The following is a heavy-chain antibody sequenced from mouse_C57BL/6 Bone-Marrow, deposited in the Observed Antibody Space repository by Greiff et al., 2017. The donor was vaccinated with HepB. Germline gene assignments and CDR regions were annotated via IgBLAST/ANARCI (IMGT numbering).Heavy chain of an antibody. Sequence: EVKVVVSGGGLVKPGGSLKLSCAASGFTFSDYGMHWVRQAPEKGLEWVAYISSGSSTIYYADTVKGRFTISRDNAMNTLFLQMTSLRSEDTAMYYCARPGGYYTWFAYWGQGTLVTVSA. V-gene: IGHV5-17*01. CDR1: GFTFSDYG. CDR2: ISSGSSTI. CDR3: ARPGGYYTWFAY. J-gene: IGHJ3*01. D-gene: IGHD2-3*01.